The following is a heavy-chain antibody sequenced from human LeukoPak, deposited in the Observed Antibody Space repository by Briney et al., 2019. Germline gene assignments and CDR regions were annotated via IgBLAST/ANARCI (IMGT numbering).Heavy chain of an antibody. J-gene: IGHJ3*02. Sequence: PSETLSLTCTVSGDSIRSSYWSWIRQPPGKGLEWIGYIYYSGSTNYNPSLKSRVTISVDTSKNQFSLKLSSVTAADTAVYYCARQRGGHAFDIWGQGTMVTVSS. V-gene: IGHV4-59*08. CDR2: IYYSGST. D-gene: IGHD3-16*01. CDR3: ARQRGGHAFDI. CDR1: GDSIRSSY.